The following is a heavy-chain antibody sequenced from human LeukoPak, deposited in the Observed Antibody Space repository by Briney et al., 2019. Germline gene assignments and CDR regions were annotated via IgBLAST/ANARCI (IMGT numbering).Heavy chain of an antibody. V-gene: IGHV1-69*13. CDR3: ASTKDIIETPTAIGYMDV. CDR2: TVPLFGES. D-gene: IGHD2-21*02. J-gene: IGHJ6*03. Sequence: GASVKVSCKASGGTFSNLAISWVRQAPGQGLEWMGGTVPLFGESNYAQKFLGRVTITADGTTTTVYMELANLRSDDTAFYYCASTKDIIETPTAIGYMDVWGQGTTVTVTS. CDR1: GGTFSNLA.